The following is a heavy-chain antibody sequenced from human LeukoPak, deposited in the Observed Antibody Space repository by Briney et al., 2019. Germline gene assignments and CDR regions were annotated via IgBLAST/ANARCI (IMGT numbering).Heavy chain of an antibody. Sequence: GGSLRLSCAASGFTFSSYEMNWVRQAPGKGLEWVSYISSSGSTIYYADSVKGRFTTSRDNAKNSLYLQMNSLRAEDTAVYYCARDSAGSGSYVGYFEYWGQGTLVTVSS. CDR3: ARDSAGSGSYVGYFEY. V-gene: IGHV3-48*03. CDR2: ISSSGSTI. D-gene: IGHD3-10*01. CDR1: GFTFSSYE. J-gene: IGHJ4*02.